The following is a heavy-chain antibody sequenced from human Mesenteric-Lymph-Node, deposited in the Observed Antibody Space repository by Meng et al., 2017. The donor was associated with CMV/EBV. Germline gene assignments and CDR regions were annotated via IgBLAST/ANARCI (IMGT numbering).Heavy chain of an antibody. CDR1: LTGYY. V-gene: IGHV1-2*06. CDR2: INPNSGGT. D-gene: IGHD3-10*01. CDR3: ARERFTMVRSYPNGRFDP. Sequence: LTGYYLHWVRQAPGQGLEWMGRINPNSGGTNYAKKFQGRVTMTRDTSISTAYMELSRLRSDDTAVYYCARERFTMVRSYPNGRFDPWGQGTLVTVSS. J-gene: IGHJ5*02.